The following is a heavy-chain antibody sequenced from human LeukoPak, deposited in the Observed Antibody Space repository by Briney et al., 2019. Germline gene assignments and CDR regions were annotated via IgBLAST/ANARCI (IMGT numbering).Heavy chain of an antibody. CDR1: GGSISSSSYY. Sequence: SETLSLTCTVSGGSISSSSYYWGWIRQPPGKGLEWIGSIYYSGSTYYNPSLKSRVTISVDTSKNQFSLKLSSVTAADTAVYYCARPVEVGAPFTFDYWGQGTLVTVSS. CDR3: ARPVEVGAPFTFDY. CDR2: IYYSGST. J-gene: IGHJ4*02. V-gene: IGHV4-39*01. D-gene: IGHD1-26*01.